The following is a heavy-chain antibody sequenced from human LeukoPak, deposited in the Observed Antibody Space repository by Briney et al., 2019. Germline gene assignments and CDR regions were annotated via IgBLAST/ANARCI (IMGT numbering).Heavy chain of an antibody. D-gene: IGHD6-13*01. J-gene: IGHJ4*02. CDR2: IKQDGNEK. CDR1: GFTFSTYW. CDR3: ARDSAGNGY. V-gene: IGHV3-7*01. Sequence: GGSLRLSCAAPGFTFSTYWMSWVPQAPGKGLGWVANIKQDGNEKYYVDSVKGRFTISRDNAKNSLYLQMNSLRAEDTAMYYCARDSAGNGYWGQGTLVTVSS.